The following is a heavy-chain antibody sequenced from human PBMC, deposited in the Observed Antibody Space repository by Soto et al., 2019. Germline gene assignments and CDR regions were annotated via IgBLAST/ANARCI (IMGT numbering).Heavy chain of an antibody. J-gene: IGHJ4*02. D-gene: IGHD3-22*01. Sequence: QVQLVQSGSEVKKPGASVKVSCKASGYTFTSYGISWVRQAPGQGLEWMGWISAYNGNTNYAQKLQGRGNITTDTSTRTAYLELRVLRSDDTAVYYCARTPPPRTCYYDSSGYHSFDYWGQGTLVTVSS. CDR2: ISAYNGNT. CDR1: GYTFTSYG. V-gene: IGHV1-18*04. CDR3: ARTPPPRTCYYDSSGYHSFDY.